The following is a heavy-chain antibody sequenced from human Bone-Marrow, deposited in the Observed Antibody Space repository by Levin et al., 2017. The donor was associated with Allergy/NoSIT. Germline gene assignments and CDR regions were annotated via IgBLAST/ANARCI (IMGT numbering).Heavy chain of an antibody. D-gene: IGHD3-3*01. CDR1: GFTFSSYS. J-gene: IGHJ4*02. CDR3: ASFKERITIFGVVNPFDY. V-gene: IGHV3-21*01. CDR2: ISSSSSYI. Sequence: GGSLRLSCAASGFTFSSYSMNWVRQAPGKGLEWVSSISSSSSYIYYADSVKGRFTISRDNAKNSLYLQMNSLRAEDTAVYYCASFKERITIFGVVNPFDYWGQGTLVTVSS.